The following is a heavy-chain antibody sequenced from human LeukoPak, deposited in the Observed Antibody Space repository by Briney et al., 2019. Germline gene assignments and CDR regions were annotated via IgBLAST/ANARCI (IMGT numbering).Heavy chain of an antibody. D-gene: IGHD3-10*01. CDR2: IYTSGST. V-gene: IGHV4-61*02. CDR3: ARVGVALAGSYYYYGMDV. Sequence: SQTLSLTCTVSGGSLSSGSYYWSWIRQPAGRGLEWIGRIYTSGSTNYNPSLKSRVTISVDTSKNQFSLKLSSVTAADTAVYYCARVGVALAGSYYYYGMDVWGQGTTVTVSS. CDR1: GGSLSSGSYY. J-gene: IGHJ6*02.